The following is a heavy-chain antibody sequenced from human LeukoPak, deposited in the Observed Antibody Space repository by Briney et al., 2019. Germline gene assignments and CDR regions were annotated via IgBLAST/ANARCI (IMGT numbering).Heavy chain of an antibody. CDR3: ARGIGDYNWFDP. D-gene: IGHD2-21*02. J-gene: IGHJ5*02. CDR2: IYYSGST. CDR1: GGSISSYY. V-gene: IGHV4-59*01. Sequence: PSETLSLTRTVSGGSISSYYWSWIRQPPGKGLEWIGYIYYSGSTNYNPSLKSRVTISVDTSKHQFSLKLSSVTAADTAVYYCARGIGDYNWFDPWGQGTLVTVSS.